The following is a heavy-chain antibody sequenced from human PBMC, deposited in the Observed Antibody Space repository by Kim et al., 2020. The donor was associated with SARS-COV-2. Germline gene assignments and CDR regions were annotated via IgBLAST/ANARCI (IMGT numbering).Heavy chain of an antibody. J-gene: IGHJ4*02. D-gene: IGHD3-9*01. CDR2: INTNNGNP. V-gene: IGHV7-4-1*02. Sequence: ASVKVSCRASGYTFNSYAMNWVRQARGQGLEWMGWINTNNGNPIYAQAFTGRFVFSFDSSVSTAYLQISDLRAEDTAVYYCARAAYFDWLLLDYWGQGTL. CDR1: GYTFNSYA. CDR3: ARAAYFDWLLLDY.